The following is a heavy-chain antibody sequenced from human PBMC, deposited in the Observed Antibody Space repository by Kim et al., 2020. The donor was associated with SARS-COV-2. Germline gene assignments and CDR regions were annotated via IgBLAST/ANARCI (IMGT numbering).Heavy chain of an antibody. CDR2: ISWNSGSI. V-gene: IGHV3-9*01. Sequence: GGSLRLSCAASGFTFDDYAMHWVRQAPGKGLEWVSGISWNSGSIGYADSVKGRFTISRDNAKNSLYLQMNSLRSEDTALYYCAKSWDYDSSGYYFDYWGQGTLVTVSS. CDR1: GFTFDDYA. D-gene: IGHD3-22*01. CDR3: AKSWDYDSSGYYFDY. J-gene: IGHJ4*02.